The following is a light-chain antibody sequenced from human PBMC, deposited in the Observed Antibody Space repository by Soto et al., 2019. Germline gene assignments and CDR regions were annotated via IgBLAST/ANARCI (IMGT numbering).Light chain of an antibody. CDR2: DAS. Sequence: EIVLTQSPVNLSLSPGQRATLSCRASQSVYNFLAWYQQKPGQAPRLLISDASERATGIPARFSGSGSGTDFTLTISSLEPEDFAIYYCQQRAKWPLTFGGGTKVEIK. CDR3: QQRAKWPLT. CDR1: QSVYNF. J-gene: IGKJ4*01. V-gene: IGKV3-11*01.